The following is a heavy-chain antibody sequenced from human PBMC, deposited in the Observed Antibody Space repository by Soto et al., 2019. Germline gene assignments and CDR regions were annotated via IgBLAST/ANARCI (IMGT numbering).Heavy chain of an antibody. CDR3: ASSNIAVAGRDF. J-gene: IGHJ4*02. D-gene: IGHD6-19*01. Sequence: ASETLSLTCTVSGGSISSYYWSWIRQPPGKGLEWIGYIYYSGSTNYNPSLKSRVTISVDTSKNQFSLNLRSVTAADTAVYYCASSNIAVAGRDFWGQGTLVTVSS. CDR2: IYYSGST. CDR1: GGSISSYY. V-gene: IGHV4-59*08.